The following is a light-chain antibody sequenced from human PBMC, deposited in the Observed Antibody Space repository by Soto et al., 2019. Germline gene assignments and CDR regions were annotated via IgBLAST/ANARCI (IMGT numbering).Light chain of an antibody. V-gene: IGKV3-20*01. Sequence: EIVLTQFPGTLSLSPGERATLSCRASQSVRSNYLAWYQQKPGQAPRLLVYGPSTRATGIPDRFSGSGSGSDFTLTISRLEPEDFAMYYCQQYAESPRSFGLGTRVVVK. CDR1: QSVRSNY. CDR3: QQYAESPRS. CDR2: GPS. J-gene: IGKJ1*01.